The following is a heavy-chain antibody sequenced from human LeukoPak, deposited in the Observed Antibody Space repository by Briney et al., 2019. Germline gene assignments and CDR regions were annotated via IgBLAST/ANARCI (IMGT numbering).Heavy chain of an antibody. CDR1: GYTFTSYY. CDR2: INPSGGST. CDR3: ASGYHASYFDY. V-gene: IGHV1-46*01. J-gene: IGHJ4*02. Sequence: VASVKVSCKASGYTFTSYYMHWVRQAPGQGLEWMGIINPSGGSTSYAQKFQGRVTMTRDMSTSTVYMELSSLRSEVTAVYYCASGYHASYFDYWGQGTLVTVSS. D-gene: IGHD5-12*01.